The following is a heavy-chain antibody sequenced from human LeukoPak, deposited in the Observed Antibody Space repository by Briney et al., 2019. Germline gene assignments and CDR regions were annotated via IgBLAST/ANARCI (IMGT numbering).Heavy chain of an antibody. CDR2: ISSSGITI. Sequence: TGGSLRLSCTASGFTFSTYDMNWVRQAPGKGLEWISYISSSGITIYYADSVKGRFTISRDNAKNSLYLQMNSLRAEDTAVYYCARDQYGSGDGYYMYVWGKGTTVTISS. D-gene: IGHD3-10*01. J-gene: IGHJ6*03. V-gene: IGHV3-48*03. CDR3: ARDQYGSGDGYYMYV. CDR1: GFTFSTYD.